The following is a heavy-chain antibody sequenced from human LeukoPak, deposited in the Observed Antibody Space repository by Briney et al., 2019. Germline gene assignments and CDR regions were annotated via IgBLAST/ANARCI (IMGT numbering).Heavy chain of an antibody. CDR2: IYTSGST. CDR3: ARYYCSSTSCYEYFQH. J-gene: IGHJ1*01. V-gene: IGHV4-61*02. CDR1: GGSISSGSYY. Sequence: SETLSLTCTVSGGSISSGSYYWSWIRQPAGKGLEWIGRIYTSGSTYYNPSLKSRVTISVDTSKNQFSLKLSSVTAADTAVYYCARYYCSSTSCYEYFQHWGQGTLVTVSS. D-gene: IGHD2-2*01.